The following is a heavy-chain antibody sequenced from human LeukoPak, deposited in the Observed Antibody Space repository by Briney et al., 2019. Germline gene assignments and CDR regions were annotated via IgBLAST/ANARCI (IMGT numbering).Heavy chain of an antibody. V-gene: IGHV3-48*02. D-gene: IGHD6-19*01. Sequence: PGGSLRLSCAASGFTFSTYSMNWVRQAPGKGLEWVSCITSSGSTIYYADSAKGRFTISRDNAKNSLYLQMNSLRDEDTAMYYCARVRGSGWYFDYWGQGTLVAVSS. J-gene: IGHJ4*02. CDR1: GFTFSTYS. CDR2: ITSSGSTI. CDR3: ARVRGSGWYFDY.